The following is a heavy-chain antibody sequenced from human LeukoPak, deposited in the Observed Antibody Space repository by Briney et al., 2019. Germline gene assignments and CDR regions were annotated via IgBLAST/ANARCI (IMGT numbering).Heavy chain of an antibody. J-gene: IGHJ5*02. CDR3: ASTPGINWFDP. CDR2: IYYGGST. V-gene: IGHV4-59*08. CDR1: GGSISSYY. Sequence: SETLSLTCTVSGGSISSYYWSWIRQPPGKGLEWIGYIYYGGSTNYNPSLKSRVTISVDTSKRQFSLKLSSVTAADTAVYYCASTPGINWFDPWGQGTLVTVSS.